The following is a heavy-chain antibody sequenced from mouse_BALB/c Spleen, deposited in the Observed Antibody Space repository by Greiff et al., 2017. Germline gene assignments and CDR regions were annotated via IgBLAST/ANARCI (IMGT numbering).Heavy chain of an antibody. J-gene: IGHJ4*01. Sequence: QVQLKESGPELVKPGASVKMSCKASGYTFTSYYIHWVKQRPGQGLEWIGWIYPGDGSTKYNEKFKGKTTLTADKSSSTAYMLLSSLTSEDSAIYFCARPGGNWGYAMDYWGQGTSVTVSS. V-gene: IGHV1S56*01. CDR1: GYTFTSYY. CDR3: ARPGGNWGYAMDY. D-gene: IGHD4-1*01. CDR2: IYPGDGST.